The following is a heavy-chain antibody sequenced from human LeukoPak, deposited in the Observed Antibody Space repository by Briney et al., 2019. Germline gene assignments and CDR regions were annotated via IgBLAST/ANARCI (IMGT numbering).Heavy chain of an antibody. J-gene: IGHJ4*02. CDR2: IYHSGRT. CDR3: ARGRVIAVAGWGPWELPPAGHDY. D-gene: IGHD6-19*01. Sequence: SETLSLTCAVSGGSISSTNWWSWVRQPPGKGLEWIGEIYHSGRTKYNPSLKSRGTISVEKSKNQFSLKLNSVTAADTAVYYCARGRVIAVAGWGPWELPPAGHDYWGQGTLVTVSS. V-gene: IGHV4-4*02. CDR1: GGSISSTNW.